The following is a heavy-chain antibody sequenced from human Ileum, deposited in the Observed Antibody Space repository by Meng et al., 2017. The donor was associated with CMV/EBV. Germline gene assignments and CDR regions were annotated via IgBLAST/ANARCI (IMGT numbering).Heavy chain of an antibody. CDR3: ARDPFGPGQY. D-gene: IGHD3-10*01. V-gene: IGHV3-74*01. CDR1: GFTFSSYW. J-gene: IGHJ4*02. Sequence: GESLKISCAASGFTFSSYWMHWVRQAPGKGLVWVSRINSDGGTTSYADSVKGRFTISRDNAKNTVYLQMNSLRAEDTAVYYCARDPFGPGQYWGQGTLVTVSS. CDR2: INSDGGTT.